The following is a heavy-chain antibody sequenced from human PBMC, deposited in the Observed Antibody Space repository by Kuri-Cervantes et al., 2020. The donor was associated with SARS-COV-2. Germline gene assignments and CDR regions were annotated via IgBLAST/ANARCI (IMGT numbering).Heavy chain of an antibody. D-gene: IGHD3-3*01. CDR2: IYTSGST. J-gene: IGHJ5*02. Sequence: SCTVSGGSISSGSYYWSWIRQPAGKGLEWIGRIYTSGSTNYNPSLKSRVTISVDTSKNQFSLKLSSVTAADTAVYYCAREEARFLEWLLPTNWFDPWGQGTLVTVSS. V-gene: IGHV4-61*02. CDR3: AREEARFLEWLLPTNWFDP. CDR1: GGSISSGSYY.